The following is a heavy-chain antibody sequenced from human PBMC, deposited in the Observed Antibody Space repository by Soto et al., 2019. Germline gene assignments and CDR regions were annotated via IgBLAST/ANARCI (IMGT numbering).Heavy chain of an antibody. CDR2: IYYTGST. CDR1: GGSISGGPYY. D-gene: IGHD2-2*01. J-gene: IGHJ6*03. CDR3: ARVSGIVVVPIAKDPHYYYMDV. Sequence: QVQLQESGPGLVKPSQTLSLTCTVSGGSISGGPYYWTWIRQHPGSGLEWIGYIYYTGSTYYNPSLKSRVIMSVDTSNNQLSLKLSSVTAADTAVYFCARVSGIVVVPIAKDPHYYYMDVWGKGTTVTVSS. V-gene: IGHV4-31*03.